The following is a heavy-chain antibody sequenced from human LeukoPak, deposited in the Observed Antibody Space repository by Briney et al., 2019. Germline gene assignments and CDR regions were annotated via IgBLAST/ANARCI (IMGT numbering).Heavy chain of an antibody. CDR3: AKVGRDYSSSVDY. J-gene: IGHJ4*02. D-gene: IGHD6-6*01. CDR1: RFTFSSYG. Sequence: PGGSLRLSCAASRFTFSSYGMHWVRQAPGKGLEWVAVISYDGSNKYYADSVKGRFTISRDNSKNTLYLQMNSLRAEDTAVYYCAKVGRDYSSSVDYWGQGTLVTVSS. CDR2: ISYDGSNK. V-gene: IGHV3-30*18.